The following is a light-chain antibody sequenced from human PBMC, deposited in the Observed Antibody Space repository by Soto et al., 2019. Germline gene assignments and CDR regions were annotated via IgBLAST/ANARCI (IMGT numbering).Light chain of an antibody. CDR2: DAS. Sequence: EIVLTQSPATLSLSPGERATLSCRASQSVSNSLVWYQQRPGQAPRLLIYDASNRATGIPARFSGSGSGTDFTLTISSLEPEDFALYYCQQRYSWHPMYTFGQGTKLEIK. V-gene: IGKV3-11*01. J-gene: IGKJ2*01. CDR3: QQRYSWHPMYT. CDR1: QSVSNS.